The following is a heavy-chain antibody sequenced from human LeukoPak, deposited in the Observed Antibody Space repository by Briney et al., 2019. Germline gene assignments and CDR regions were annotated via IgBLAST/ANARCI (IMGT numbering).Heavy chain of an antibody. D-gene: IGHD4-17*01. CDR1: GFTFSSYS. J-gene: IGHJ3*02. V-gene: IGHV3-21*01. Sequence: GGSLRLSCAASGFTFSSYSMNWVRQAPGKGLEWVSSISSSSSYIYYADSVKGRFTISRDNAKNSLYLQMNSLRAEDTAVYYCARGGYGARDAFDIWGQGTMVTVSS. CDR2: ISSSSSYI. CDR3: ARGGYGARDAFDI.